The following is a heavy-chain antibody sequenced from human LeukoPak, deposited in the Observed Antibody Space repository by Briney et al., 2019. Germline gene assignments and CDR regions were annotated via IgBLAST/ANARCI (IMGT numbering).Heavy chain of an antibody. Sequence: PSETLSLTCAVYGGSFSGYYWSWIRQPPWKGLEWIGEINHSGSTNYNPSLKSRVTISVDTSKNQFSLKLSSVTAADTAVYYCARGWSGYCTNGVCYVFGYWGQGTLVTVSS. CDR3: ARGWSGYCTNGVCYVFGY. V-gene: IGHV4-34*01. CDR2: INHSGST. D-gene: IGHD2-8*01. CDR1: GGSFSGYY. J-gene: IGHJ4*02.